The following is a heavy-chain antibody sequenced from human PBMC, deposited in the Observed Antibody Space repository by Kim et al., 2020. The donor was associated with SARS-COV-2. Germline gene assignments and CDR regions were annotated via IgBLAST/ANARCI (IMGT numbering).Heavy chain of an antibody. Sequence: SGGSTYYTDSLKGRFTISRDNSKNTLYLQMNSLRAEDTAVYYCAKDERGYWGQGTLVTVSS. V-gene: IGHV3-23*01. J-gene: IGHJ4*02. CDR3: AKDERGY. CDR2: SGGST.